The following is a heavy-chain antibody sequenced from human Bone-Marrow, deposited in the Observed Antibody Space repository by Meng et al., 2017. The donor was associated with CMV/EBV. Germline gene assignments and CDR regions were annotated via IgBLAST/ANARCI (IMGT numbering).Heavy chain of an antibody. CDR2: IRYDGSNK. J-gene: IGHJ4*02. Sequence: GESLKISCAASGFTFSTYWMTWVRQAPQKGLEWVAFIRYDGSNKYYADSVKGRFTISRDNSKNTLYLQMNSLRTEDTAVYYCAKNRSPSKLPSGSPLWWGQGTLVTVPS. CDR3: AKNRSPSKLPSGSPLW. V-gene: IGHV3-30*02. D-gene: IGHD2-15*01. CDR1: GFTFSTYW.